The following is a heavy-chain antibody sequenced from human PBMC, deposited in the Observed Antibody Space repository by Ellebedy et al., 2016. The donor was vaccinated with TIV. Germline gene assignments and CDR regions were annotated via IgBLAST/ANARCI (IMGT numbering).Heavy chain of an antibody. CDR2: VYYSGSP. Sequence: MPSETLSLTCSVSGGSVSSTRYYWAWIRQPPGKGLEYIGSVYYSGSPYYNPSFKSRVTLSADTSKNQFSLNLRTVTAADTAVYYLARDPALPRGRFDTWGQGTLVTVSS. J-gene: IGHJ5*02. CDR1: GGSVSSTRYY. V-gene: IGHV4-39*02. CDR3: ARDPALPRGRFDT.